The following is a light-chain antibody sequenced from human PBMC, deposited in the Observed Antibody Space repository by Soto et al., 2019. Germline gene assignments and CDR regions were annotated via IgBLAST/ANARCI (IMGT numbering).Light chain of an antibody. CDR2: GVS. J-gene: IGKJ1*01. Sequence: EIVLTQSPGTLSLSPGERATLSCRASQSVSSYLAWYQQKPGQAPRLLIYGVSSRATGIPDRFGGSGSGTDFTLTISRLEPEDFAVFYCQQYGSSLPWTFGQGTKVEIK. CDR3: QQYGSSLPWT. V-gene: IGKV3-20*01. CDR1: QSVSSY.